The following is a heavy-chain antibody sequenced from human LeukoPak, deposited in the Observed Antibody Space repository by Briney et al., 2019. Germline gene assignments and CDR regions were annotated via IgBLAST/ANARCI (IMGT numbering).Heavy chain of an antibody. J-gene: IGHJ4*02. CDR3: ARFVVGQWLINY. CDR1: DGSINSYY. CDR2: IYYNGNT. D-gene: IGHD6-19*01. Sequence: PSETLSLTCSVSDGSINSYYWNWIRRPPGKGLEWIGYIYYNGNTNYSPSLKSRVTVAVDTSKNQFSLKLSSVTAADTAVYYCARFVVGQWLINYWGQGALVTVSS. V-gene: IGHV4-59*08.